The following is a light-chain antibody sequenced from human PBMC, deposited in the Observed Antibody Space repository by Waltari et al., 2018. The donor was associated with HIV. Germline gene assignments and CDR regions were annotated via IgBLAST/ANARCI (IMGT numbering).Light chain of an antibody. CDR3: YSTDSSGNHRV. CDR2: EDS. V-gene: IGLV3-10*01. CDR1: ALPKKH. Sequence: SSELTQPPSVSVSPGQPARITCSGDALPKKHAYWYQQKSGQAPVLVIYEDSKRPSGSPVRLAGSSSGTMATLTSSGAQVEYEADYYCYSTDSSGNHRVFGGGTKLTVL. J-gene: IGLJ3*02.